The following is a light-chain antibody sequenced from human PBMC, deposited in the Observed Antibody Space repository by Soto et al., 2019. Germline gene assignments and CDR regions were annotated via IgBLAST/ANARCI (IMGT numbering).Light chain of an antibody. CDR1: SSNIGAGYE. CDR2: ENN. V-gene: IGLV1-40*01. Sequence: QSVLTQPPSVSEAPGQRVTISCTGSSSNIGAGYEAHWYQQVPGTAPKLLIYENNNRPSGVPDRFSGSKSGTSAALASTGLQAADEAEYYCQSYDSSLSGYVFGTGTKLTVL. CDR3: QSYDSSLSGYV. J-gene: IGLJ1*01.